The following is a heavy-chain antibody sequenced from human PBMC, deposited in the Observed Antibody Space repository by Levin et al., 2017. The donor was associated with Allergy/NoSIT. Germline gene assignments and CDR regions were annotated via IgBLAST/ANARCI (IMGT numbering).Heavy chain of an antibody. V-gene: IGHV4-30-2*01. CDR2: IYHSGHT. CDR3: VRQSDDSSWYYFDY. CDR1: GASLSSGGYS. Sequence: SETLSLTCVVSGASLSSGGYSWSWIRQPPGKGLEWIGYIYHSGHTYYNPSLESRVTILVDRSKNHFSLKLTSVTAADTAVYYCVRQSDDSSWYYFDYWGQGILVAVSS. J-gene: IGHJ4*02. D-gene: IGHD6-13*01.